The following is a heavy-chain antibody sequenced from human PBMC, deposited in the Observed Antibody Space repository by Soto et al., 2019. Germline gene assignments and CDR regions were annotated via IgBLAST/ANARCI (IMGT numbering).Heavy chain of an antibody. Sequence: QVQLVQSGAGVKKPGSSVKVSCTASGVTFSSYAISWVRQAPGQGLEWMGGIIPIFGTANYAQKFQGRVRITADESTSTAYMELSSLRAEDTAVYYCARDYRRGVVDAKAMYYGMDLWGQGTTVTVSS. J-gene: IGHJ6*02. CDR2: IIPIFGTA. D-gene: IGHD2-15*01. CDR3: ARDYRRGVVDAKAMYYGMDL. V-gene: IGHV1-69*01. CDR1: GVTFSSYA.